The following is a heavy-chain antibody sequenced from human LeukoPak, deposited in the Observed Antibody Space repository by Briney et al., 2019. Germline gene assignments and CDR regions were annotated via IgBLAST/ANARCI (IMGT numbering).Heavy chain of an antibody. CDR1: GGSISGYY. D-gene: IGHD2-2*01. V-gene: IGHV4-4*09. CDR2: IYTSGST. Sequence: SETLSLTCTVSGGSISGYYWSWIRQPPGKGLEGIGYIYTSGSTNYNPSLKSRVTIPVDTSNNHFSLKLSSVTAADTAVYYCVRVTDCSSSSCYGYMDVWGKGTTVTVSS. CDR3: VRVTDCSSSSCYGYMDV. J-gene: IGHJ6*03.